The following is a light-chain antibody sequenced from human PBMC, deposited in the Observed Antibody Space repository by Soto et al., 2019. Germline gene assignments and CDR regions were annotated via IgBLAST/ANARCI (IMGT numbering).Light chain of an antibody. J-gene: IGKJ4*01. CDR3: QRYGGSPPVT. V-gene: IGKV3-20*01. Sequence: EVVLTQSPGTLSLSPGERATLSCRASQSFSSSNLAWYQHKPGQPPKLIVYSASRRATGIPDRFSGRGSGTDFTFTISRLEPEDFALYYCQRYGGSPPVTFGGGTKVDFK. CDR2: SAS. CDR1: QSFSSSN.